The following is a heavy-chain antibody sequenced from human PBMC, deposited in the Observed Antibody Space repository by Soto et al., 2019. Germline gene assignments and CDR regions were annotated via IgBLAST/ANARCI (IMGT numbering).Heavy chain of an antibody. Sequence: QAQVVQSGDEVKKPGASIKVSCKTSGYIFTGYGISWVRQAPGQGLEWMGWISPYNGHTEFAQSLQGRIILTADTSTTTAFMELTNLRSDDTAVYYCGRGGSGYHTGRGFAGTMDVWGQGTTVTVSS. D-gene: IGHD3-3*01. CDR1: GYIFTGYG. J-gene: IGHJ6*02. CDR3: GRGGSGYHTGRGFAGTMDV. V-gene: IGHV1-18*04. CDR2: ISPYNGHT.